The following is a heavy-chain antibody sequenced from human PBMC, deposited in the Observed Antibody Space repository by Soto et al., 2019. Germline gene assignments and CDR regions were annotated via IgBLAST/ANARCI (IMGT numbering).Heavy chain of an antibody. D-gene: IGHD2-8*01. V-gene: IGHV3-7*01. CDR1: GFTFGSSW. J-gene: IGHJ5*02. CDR2: IKQDGSEK. CDR3: ARDCGPTCTSNWFDP. Sequence: EVQLVESGGGLVQPGGSLRLSCAASGFTFGSSWMSWVRQAPGKGLAWVANIKQDGSEKYYVDSVKGRFTISRDNAKNSLYLQMNSLRAEDTAVYYCARDCGPTCTSNWFDPWGQGTLVTVSS.